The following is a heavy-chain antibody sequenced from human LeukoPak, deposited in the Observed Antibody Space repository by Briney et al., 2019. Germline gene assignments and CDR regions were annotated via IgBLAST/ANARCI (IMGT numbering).Heavy chain of an antibody. J-gene: IGHJ4*02. D-gene: IGHD3-3*01. CDR2: IYHSGST. Sequence: SETLSLTCTVSGYSISSGYYWGWIRQPPGKGLEWIGSIYHSGSTYYNPSLKSRVTISVDTSKNQFSLKLSSVTAADTAVYYCARGNYDFWSGKENYFDYWGQGTLVTVSS. CDR1: GYSISSGYY. CDR3: ARGNYDFWSGKENYFDY. V-gene: IGHV4-38-2*02.